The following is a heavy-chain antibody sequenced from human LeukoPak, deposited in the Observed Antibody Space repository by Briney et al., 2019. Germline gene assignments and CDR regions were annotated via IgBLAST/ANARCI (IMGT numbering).Heavy chain of an antibody. Sequence: GGSLRLSCAASGFTFSSYGMHWVRQAPGKGLEWVAVISYDGSNKYYADSVKGRFTISRDNSKNTLYLQMNSLRAEDTAVYYCAKDYDSSGYRDYWGQGTLVTVSS. CDR1: GFTFSSYG. CDR2: ISYDGSNK. D-gene: IGHD3-22*01. CDR3: AKDYDSSGYRDY. J-gene: IGHJ4*02. V-gene: IGHV3-30*18.